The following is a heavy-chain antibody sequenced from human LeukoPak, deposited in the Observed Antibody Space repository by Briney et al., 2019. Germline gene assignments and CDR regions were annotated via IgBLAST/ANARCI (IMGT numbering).Heavy chain of an antibody. CDR3: AKAQLGLRLGELSSLDY. J-gene: IGHJ4*02. Sequence: GGSLRLSCAASGFTFDDYAMHWVRQAPGKGLEWVSGISWNSGSIGYADSVKGRFTISRDNAKNSLYLQMNSLRAEDTALYYCAKAQLGLRLGELSSLDYWGQGTLVTVSS. V-gene: IGHV3-9*01. CDR2: ISWNSGSI. D-gene: IGHD3-16*02. CDR1: GFTFDDYA.